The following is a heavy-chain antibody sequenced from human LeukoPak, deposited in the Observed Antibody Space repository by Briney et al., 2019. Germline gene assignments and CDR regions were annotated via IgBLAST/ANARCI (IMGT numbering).Heavy chain of an antibody. D-gene: IGHD2-15*01. CDR3: GRKAGDCGGGSCYSIDY. J-gene: IGHJ4*02. CDR2: IIPIFGTA. Sequence: ASVKVSCKAFGGSFSSEAISWVRQAPGQGLEWMGGIIPIFGTANYAQKFQGRVTITTDESTSTAYMEVSSLRSEDTAVYYCGRKAGDCGGGSCYSIDYWGQGTLVTVFS. CDR1: GGSFSSEA. V-gene: IGHV1-69*05.